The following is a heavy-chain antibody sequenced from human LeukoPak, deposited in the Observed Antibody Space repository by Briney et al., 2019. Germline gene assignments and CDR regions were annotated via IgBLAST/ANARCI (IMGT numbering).Heavy chain of an antibody. J-gene: IGHJ4*02. Sequence: GRSLRLSCAASGFMFRSYGMHWVRQAPGKGLEWVAVIWYDGSNKYYTDSVKGRFTISRDDSNNALYLQMNSLRVEDTAVYYCARGHVRGYSYGFGYWGQGSLVTVSS. D-gene: IGHD5-18*01. V-gene: IGHV3-33*08. CDR3: ARGHVRGYSYGFGY. CDR2: IWYDGSNK. CDR1: GFMFRSYG.